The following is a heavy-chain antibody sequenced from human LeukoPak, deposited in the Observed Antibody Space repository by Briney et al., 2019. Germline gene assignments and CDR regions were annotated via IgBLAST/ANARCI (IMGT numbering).Heavy chain of an antibody. J-gene: IGHJ4*02. D-gene: IGHD3-3*01. V-gene: IGHV3-30-3*01. CDR1: GFTFSSYA. CDR3: TRDFDFSSAV. CDR2: ISYDGSNK. Sequence: GGSLRLSCAASGFTFSSYAMHWVRQAPGKGLEWVAVISYDGSNKYYADSVKGRFTISRDNPKNTLFLQMNSLRAEDTAVYYCTRDFDFSSAVWGQGTLVTVSS.